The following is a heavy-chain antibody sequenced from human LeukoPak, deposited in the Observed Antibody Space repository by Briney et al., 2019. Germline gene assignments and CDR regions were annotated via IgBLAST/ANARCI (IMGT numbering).Heavy chain of an antibody. CDR2: ITRTGRI. Sequence: SETLSLTCAVYGGSFSGYYWSWIRQPPEKGLDWIGEITRTGRINYNPALKGRVTMSLDTSKNQFSLELSSMTAADTAVYYCALGTYGDFYWYFDLWGRGTLVTVSS. J-gene: IGHJ2*01. D-gene: IGHD4-17*01. CDR1: GGSFSGYY. V-gene: IGHV4-34*01. CDR3: ALGTYGDFYWYFDL.